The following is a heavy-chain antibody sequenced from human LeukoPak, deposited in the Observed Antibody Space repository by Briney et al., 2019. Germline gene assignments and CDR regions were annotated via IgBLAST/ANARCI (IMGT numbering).Heavy chain of an antibody. Sequence: SVKVSCKASRGTFSSYAISGVRQAPGRGREWMGRIIPILGIANYAQKFQGRVTITAEKSTSTAYMELSSQRSEDTAVYYCASPLGGYDSSGPDAFDIWGQGTMVTVSS. CDR3: ASPLGGYDSSGPDAFDI. J-gene: IGHJ3*02. CDR2: IIPILGIA. V-gene: IGHV1-69*04. D-gene: IGHD3-22*01. CDR1: RGTFSSYA.